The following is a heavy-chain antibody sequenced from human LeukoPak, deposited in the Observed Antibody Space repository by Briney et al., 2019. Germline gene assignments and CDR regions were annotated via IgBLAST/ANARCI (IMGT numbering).Heavy chain of an antibody. Sequence: SETLSLTCTVSGGSISSYYWSWIRQPPGKGLEWIGYIYYSGSTNYNPSLKSRVTISVDTSKNQFSLKLSSVTAADTAVYCCARELRYFDRWFDPWGQGTLVTVSS. CDR1: GGSISSYY. CDR2: IYYSGST. J-gene: IGHJ5*02. CDR3: ARELRYFDRWFDP. V-gene: IGHV4-59*01. D-gene: IGHD3-9*01.